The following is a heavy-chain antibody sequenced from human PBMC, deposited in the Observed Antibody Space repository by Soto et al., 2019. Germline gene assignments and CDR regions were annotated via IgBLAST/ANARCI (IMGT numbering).Heavy chain of an antibody. D-gene: IGHD3-22*01. V-gene: IGHV3-21*01. CDR1: GFTFSASR. CDR2: ISSSSSYL. Sequence: LRLSCAASGFTFSASRMNWVRQAPGKGLEWVSSISSSSSYLYYADSVKGRFTISRDNAKNSLYLQMNSLRAEDTAVYYCARDRSISSAEDIWGQGTMVTVSS. CDR3: ARDRSISSAEDI. J-gene: IGHJ3*02.